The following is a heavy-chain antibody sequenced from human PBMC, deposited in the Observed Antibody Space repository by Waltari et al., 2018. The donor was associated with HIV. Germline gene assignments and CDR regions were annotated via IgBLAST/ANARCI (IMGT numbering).Heavy chain of an antibody. CDR1: GFIFGDYA. CDR3: ARTIFGVMITSDFFYGMDV. V-gene: IGHV3-30-3*01. J-gene: IGHJ6*02. D-gene: IGHD3-3*01. CDR2: MSVDGNNA. Sequence: QEQLVESGGGVAQPGRSLRLSCSASGFIFGDYAMHWVRQAPGKGLEWVGLMSVDGNNAYYADSVKGRFTISRDNSKNTMSLQMNSLRSDDTALYYCARTIFGVMITSDFFYGMDVWGQGTTVTVS.